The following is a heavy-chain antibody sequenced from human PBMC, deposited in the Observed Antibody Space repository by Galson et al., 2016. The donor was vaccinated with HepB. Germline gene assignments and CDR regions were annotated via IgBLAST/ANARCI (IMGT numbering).Heavy chain of an antibody. V-gene: IGHV4-39*01. J-gene: IGHJ4*02. CDR1: GGSISTSLYF. CDR2: IYQSGST. Sequence: SETLSLTCSVSGGSISTSLYFWGWIRQTPGKGLEWIGSIYQSGSTFDNPSLKSRVTISVGTSKNLISLRLTSVTTSDTGVYYCARHRSERNVDTPLVFWAQGTLVTVSS. CDR3: ARHRSERNVDTPLVF. D-gene: IGHD5-18*01.